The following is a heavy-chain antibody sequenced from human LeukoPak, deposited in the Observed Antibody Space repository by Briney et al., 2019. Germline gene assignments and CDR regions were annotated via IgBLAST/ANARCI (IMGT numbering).Heavy chain of an antibody. D-gene: IGHD2-15*01. CDR1: GFTFSSYT. CDR3: TREGTIVVGDAFDL. Sequence: GGSLRLSCAASGFTFSSYTMSWVRQAPGKGLEWVSAISGSGGSTHYADSVKGRFSISRDSAKNSLTLQMNSLRVDDTAMYYCTREGTIVVGDAFDLWGQGTMVTVSS. CDR2: ISGSGGST. V-gene: IGHV3-23*01. J-gene: IGHJ3*01.